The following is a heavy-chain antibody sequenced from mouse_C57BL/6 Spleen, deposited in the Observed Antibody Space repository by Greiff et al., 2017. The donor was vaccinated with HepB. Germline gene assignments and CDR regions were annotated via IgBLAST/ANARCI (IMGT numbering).Heavy chain of an antibody. Sequence: DVKLVESGGGLVQPGGSLKLSCAASGFTFSDYYMYWVRQTPEKRLEWVAYISNGGGSTYYPDTVKGRFTISRDNAKNTLYLQMSRLKSEDTAMYYCARLSGYDYDGYYFDYWGQGTTLTVSS. CDR3: ARLSGYDYDGYYFDY. CDR1: GFTFSDYY. J-gene: IGHJ2*01. V-gene: IGHV5-12*01. CDR2: ISNGGGST. D-gene: IGHD2-4*01.